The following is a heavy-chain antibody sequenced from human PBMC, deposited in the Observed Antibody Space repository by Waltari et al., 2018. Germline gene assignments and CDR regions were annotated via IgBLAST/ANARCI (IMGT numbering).Heavy chain of an antibody. D-gene: IGHD3-22*01. V-gene: IGHV4-39*01. CDR1: GGSISSSSYY. CDR2: IYYSGST. Sequence: QLQLQESGPGLVNPSETLSLTCTVSGGSISSSSYYWGWIRQPPGKGLEWIGSIYYSGSTSYNPSLKSRVTISVDTSKNQFPLKLSSVTAADTAVYYCARNPRYYYDSSGFNFDYWGQGTLVTVSS. CDR3: ARNPRYYYDSSGFNFDY. J-gene: IGHJ4*02.